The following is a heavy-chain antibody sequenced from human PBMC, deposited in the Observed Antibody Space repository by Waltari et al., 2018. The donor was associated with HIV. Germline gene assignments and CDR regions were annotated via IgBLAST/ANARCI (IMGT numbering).Heavy chain of an antibody. CDR2: VSFDSSDF. CDR1: GFTFKNYG. Sequence: LVESGGDVVQPGRSLRLSCSDSGFTFKNYGMHWVRQTPGYGLGLVAFVSFDSSDFYYAESVNGRFTVSRDNSKNTLFLQMDSLKSEDTSLYYCARAPTPSLSLIQGFWGQGTLVTVSS. J-gene: IGHJ4*02. CDR3: ARAPTPSLSLIQGF. V-gene: IGHV3-30*03.